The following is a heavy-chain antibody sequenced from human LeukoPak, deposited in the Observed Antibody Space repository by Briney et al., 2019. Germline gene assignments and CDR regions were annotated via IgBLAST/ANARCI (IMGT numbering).Heavy chain of an antibody. Sequence: SETLSLTCTVSGGSISSYYWSWIRQPPGKGLEWIGYIYYSGSTNYNPSLKSRVTISVDTSKNQLSLKLSSVTAADTAVYYCARRSYLDSSSSNWFDPWGQGTLVTVS. V-gene: IGHV4-59*01. J-gene: IGHJ5*02. CDR2: IYYSGST. D-gene: IGHD6-13*01. CDR3: ARRSYLDSSSSNWFDP. CDR1: GGSISSYY.